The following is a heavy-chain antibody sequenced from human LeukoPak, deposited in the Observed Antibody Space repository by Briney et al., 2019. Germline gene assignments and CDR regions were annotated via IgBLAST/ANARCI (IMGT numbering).Heavy chain of an antibody. J-gene: IGHJ4*02. Sequence: KPSETLSLTCTVSGYSISSGYYWGWIRQPPGKGLEWIGSIYHSGSTYYNPSLKSRVTISVDTSKNQFSLKLSSVTAADTAVYYCAREPYSSSWYRYFDYWGQGTLVTVSS. CDR3: AREPYSSSWYRYFDY. CDR2: IYHSGST. D-gene: IGHD6-13*01. V-gene: IGHV4-38-2*02. CDR1: GYSISSGYY.